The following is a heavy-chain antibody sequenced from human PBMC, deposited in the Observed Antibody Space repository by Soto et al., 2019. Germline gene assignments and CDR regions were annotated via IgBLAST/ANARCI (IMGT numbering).Heavy chain of an antibody. Sequence: ASVKVSCESSGYTFASYDINWVLQATGQGLEWMGWMNPNSGNTGYAQKFQGRVTMTRNTSISTAYMELSSLRSEDTAVYYCARDTLFNYYGSGSPFGYWGQGTLVTVSS. CDR1: GYTFASYD. CDR2: MNPNSGNT. J-gene: IGHJ4*02. D-gene: IGHD3-10*01. V-gene: IGHV1-8*01. CDR3: ARDTLFNYYGSGSPFGY.